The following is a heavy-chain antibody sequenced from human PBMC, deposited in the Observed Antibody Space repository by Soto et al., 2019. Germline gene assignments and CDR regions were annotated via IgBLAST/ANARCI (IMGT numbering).Heavy chain of an antibody. CDR1: GLTFSSYG. CDR3: AKDSITWAFDY. D-gene: IGHD2-21*01. J-gene: IGHJ4*02. CDR2: ISPDGRNK. V-gene: IGHV3-30*18. Sequence: QVQLVESGGGVVQPGSSLRLSCAASGLTFSSYGMHWVRQAPGKGLEWVGFISPDGRNKYYVDSAKGRFTISRDNSKNTLFLQMNSLRVEDTAVYYCAKDSITWAFDYWGQGTLVTVSS.